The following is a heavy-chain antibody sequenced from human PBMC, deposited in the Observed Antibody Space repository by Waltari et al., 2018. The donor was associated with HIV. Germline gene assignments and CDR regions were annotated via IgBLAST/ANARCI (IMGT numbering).Heavy chain of an antibody. V-gene: IGHV3-30-3*01. CDR3: VRESKLPGEFYPFEY. CDR2: ISYDGVNQ. Sequence: QVHLVESGGGVVQPGWSLRLSCAAHGHIFNDNACPWVRTAPGKGLEWISFISYDGVNQNYADSVKGRFTISRDDSRSRLYLQMNSLRREDTAVYYCVRESKLPGEFYPFEYWGQGTLVTVSS. J-gene: IGHJ4*02. CDR1: GHIFNDNA. D-gene: IGHD3-10*01.